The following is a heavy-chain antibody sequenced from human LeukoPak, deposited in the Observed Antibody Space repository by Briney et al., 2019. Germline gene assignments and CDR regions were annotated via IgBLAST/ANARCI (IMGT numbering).Heavy chain of an antibody. CDR2: IYHSGST. V-gene: IGHV4-39*07. Sequence: SETLSLTCTVSGGSISSTSYYWGWIRQPPGKGLEWIGSIYHSGSTYYNPSLKSRVTISVDTSKNQFSLKLSSVTAADTAVYYCARDGCGGDCYQDDAFDIWGQGTMVTVSS. CDR1: GGSISSTSYY. D-gene: IGHD2-21*02. CDR3: ARDGCGGDCYQDDAFDI. J-gene: IGHJ3*02.